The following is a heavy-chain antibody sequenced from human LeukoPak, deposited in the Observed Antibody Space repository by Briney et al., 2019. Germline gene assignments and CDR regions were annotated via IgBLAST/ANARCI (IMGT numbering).Heavy chain of an antibody. J-gene: IGHJ4*02. D-gene: IGHD6-13*01. V-gene: IGHV4-34*01. CDR3: ARGRSSHRFDY. Sequence: SETLSLTCAVYGGSFSGYYWSWIRQPPGKGLEWIGEINHNGSTNYNPSLKSRVTISVDTSKNQFSLKLSSVTAADTAVYYCARGRSSHRFDYWGQGTLVTVSS. CDR2: INHNGST. CDR1: GGSFSGYY.